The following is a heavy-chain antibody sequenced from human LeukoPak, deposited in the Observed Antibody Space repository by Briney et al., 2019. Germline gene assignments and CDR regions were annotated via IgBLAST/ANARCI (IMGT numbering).Heavy chain of an antibody. J-gene: IGHJ4*02. D-gene: IGHD1-26*01. V-gene: IGHV3-23*01. CDR2: LTNTGEDT. CDR3: AKGVGPSAPNGRVFDS. Sequence: GGSLRLSCEPSGFTFNEHAMPWVRHAPGQGLEYVSNLTNTGEDTHHPDPVKRRLTITRDNSKTTLYLQMNSLTAEDTAVYHCAKGVGPSAPNGRVFDSWGQGTLVTVSS. CDR1: GFTFNEHA.